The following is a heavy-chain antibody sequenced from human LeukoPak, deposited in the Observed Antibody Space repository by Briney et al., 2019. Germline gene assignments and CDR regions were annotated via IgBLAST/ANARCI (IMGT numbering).Heavy chain of an antibody. V-gene: IGHV3-64*01. CDR3: ARGDYGSGRYYYNWFDP. CDR1: GFTFSSYA. CDR2: ISSNGGSA. D-gene: IGHD3-10*01. J-gene: IGHJ5*02. Sequence: GGSLRLSCAASGFTFSSYAMHWVRQAPGKGLEYVSAISSNGGSAYYANSVKGRFTISRDNSKNTLYLQLGSLRAEDMAVYYCARGDYGSGRYYYNWFDPWGQGTLVTVSS.